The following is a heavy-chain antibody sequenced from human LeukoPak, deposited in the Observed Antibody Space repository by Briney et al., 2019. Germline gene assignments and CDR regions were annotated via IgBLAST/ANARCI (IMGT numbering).Heavy chain of an antibody. CDR3: ARVLEGSSGQHWYFDL. Sequence: KPSETLSLTCAVYGGSFSGYYWSWIRQPPGKGLEWIGEINHSGSTNYNPSLKSRVTISVDTSKKQFSLKLSSVTAADTAVYYCARVLEGSSGQHWYFDLWGRGTLATVSS. D-gene: IGHD6-19*01. CDR2: INHSGST. CDR1: GGSFSGYY. V-gene: IGHV4-34*01. J-gene: IGHJ2*01.